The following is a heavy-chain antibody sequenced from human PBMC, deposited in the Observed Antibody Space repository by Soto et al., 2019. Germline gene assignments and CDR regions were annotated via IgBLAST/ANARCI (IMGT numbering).Heavy chain of an antibody. CDR2: VHSTGST. D-gene: IGHD4-4*01. CDR3: ARWLNDSKYMFIYYYDYMTV. Sequence: GTSAYYQGTLMRQQTRKGVERIGYVHSTGSTNYNPSLNSRVAISIDTSKNQFSLQLTSVTAADTAMYYCARWLNDSKYMFIYYYDYMTVWGKGHKVTGS. V-gene: IGHV4-59*08. J-gene: IGHJ6*03. CDR1: GTSAYYQ.